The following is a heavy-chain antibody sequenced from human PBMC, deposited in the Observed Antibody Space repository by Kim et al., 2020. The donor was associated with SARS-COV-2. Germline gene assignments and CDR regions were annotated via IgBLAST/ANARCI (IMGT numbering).Heavy chain of an antibody. CDR1: GDSITYYY. Sequence: SETLSLTCTVSGDSITYYYCSWIRQLPGKGLEWLGYIYYGGNTNYNPSLKSRVTISLDTSNNQFSLEMTSMTAADTAVYYCARSDGRGSWRQFDYWGQGT. J-gene: IGHJ4*02. D-gene: IGHD6-19*01. CDR3: ARSDGRGSWRQFDY. V-gene: IGHV4-59*01. CDR2: IYYGGNT.